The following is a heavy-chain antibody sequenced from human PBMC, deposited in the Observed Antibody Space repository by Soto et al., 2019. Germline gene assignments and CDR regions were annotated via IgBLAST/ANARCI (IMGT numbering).Heavy chain of an antibody. CDR2: ISYDGSNK. D-gene: IGHD2-2*01. V-gene: IGHV3-30-3*01. CDR3: ASLYCSSTSCASYYYYYYGMDV. CDR1: GFTFSSYA. Sequence: LRLSCAASGFTFSSYAMHWVRQAPGKGLEWVAVISYDGSNKYYADSVKGRFTISRDNSKNTLYLQMNSLRAEDTAVYYCASLYCSSTSCASYYYYYYGMDVWGQGTTVTVSS. J-gene: IGHJ6*02.